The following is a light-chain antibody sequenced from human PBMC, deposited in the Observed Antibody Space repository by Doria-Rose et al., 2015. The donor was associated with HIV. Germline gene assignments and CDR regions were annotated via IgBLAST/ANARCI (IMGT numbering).Light chain of an antibody. CDR3: QQYGTSRGT. CDR1: QRVKSSY. J-gene: IGKJ5*01. V-gene: IGKV3-20*01. CDR2: DAS. Sequence: TQSPGTLSLSPGERATLSCRASQRVKSSYLAWYQQKPGQAPRLLIYDASTRAAGIPDRFSGSGSGTDFTLTISRLEPEDVAVYYCQQYGTSRGTFGQGTRLEVK.